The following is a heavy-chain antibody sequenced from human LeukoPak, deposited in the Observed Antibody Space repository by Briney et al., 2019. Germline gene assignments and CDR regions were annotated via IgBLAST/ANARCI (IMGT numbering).Heavy chain of an antibody. D-gene: IGHD5-24*01. V-gene: IGHV4-39*07. CDR2: IYYSGST. Sequence: SETLSLTCSVPGGSISSSSYYWGWIRQPPGKGLECIGSIYYSGSTYYNPSLKSRVSISVDTSKNQFSLKLRSVTAADTAVYYCARGRRDGYTLYYMDVWGKGTTVTVSS. CDR1: GGSISSSSYY. CDR3: ARGRRDGYTLYYMDV. J-gene: IGHJ6*03.